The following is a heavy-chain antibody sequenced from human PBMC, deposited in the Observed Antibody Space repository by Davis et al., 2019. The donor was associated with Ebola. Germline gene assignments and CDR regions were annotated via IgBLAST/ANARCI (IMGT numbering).Heavy chain of an antibody. Sequence: GESLKISCAASGFTFSGSAMHWVRQASGKGLEWVGRIRSKANSYAPAYAASVKGRFTISRDDSKNTAYLQMNSLKTEDTAVYYCTTTTVTVDYWGQGTLVTVSS. J-gene: IGHJ4*02. D-gene: IGHD4-17*01. CDR3: TTTTVTVDY. V-gene: IGHV3-73*01. CDR1: GFTFSGSA. CDR2: IRSKANSYAP.